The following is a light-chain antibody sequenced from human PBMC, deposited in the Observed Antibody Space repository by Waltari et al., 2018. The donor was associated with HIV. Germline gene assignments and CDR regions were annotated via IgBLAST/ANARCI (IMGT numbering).Light chain of an antibody. CDR2: AAS. Sequence: DIQMAQSPTSLSASVGDKVTITCRASQSVASYLNWYQQKSGQAPKLLIHAASTLYNGVPSRFSASGSGTNFTFTITGLRREDFATYLCQQSHGTPRTFGPGTIVD. J-gene: IGKJ3*01. CDR1: QSVASY. V-gene: IGKV1-39*01. CDR3: QQSHGTPRT.